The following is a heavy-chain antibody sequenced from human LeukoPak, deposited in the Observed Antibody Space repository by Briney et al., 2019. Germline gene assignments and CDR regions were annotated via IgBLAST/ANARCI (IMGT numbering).Heavy chain of an antibody. CDR2: IYYSGST. D-gene: IGHD3-22*01. Sequence: SETLPLTCTVSGGSISSGGYYWSWIRQHPGTGLEWVGYIYYSGSTYYNPSLKSRVTISVDTSKNQFSLKLNSVTAADTAVYYCARAIRGRMIVVPVDTRFDPWGQGTLVTVSS. CDR3: ARAIRGRMIVVPVDTRFDP. V-gene: IGHV4-31*03. CDR1: GGSISSGGYY. J-gene: IGHJ5*02.